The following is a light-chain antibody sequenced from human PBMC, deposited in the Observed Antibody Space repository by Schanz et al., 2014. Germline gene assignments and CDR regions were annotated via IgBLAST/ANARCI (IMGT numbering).Light chain of an antibody. V-gene: IGLV2-23*01. CDR1: SSDVGSHNL. CDR3: CSYASSYTLV. CDR2: EDS. J-gene: IGLJ2*01. Sequence: QSALTQPASVSGSPGQSITISCTGTSSDVGSHNLVSWYQQYPGRAPKLMIYEDSTRPSGVSNRFSGSKSGNTASLTISGLQAEDEADYFCCSYASSYTLVFGGGTKVTVL.